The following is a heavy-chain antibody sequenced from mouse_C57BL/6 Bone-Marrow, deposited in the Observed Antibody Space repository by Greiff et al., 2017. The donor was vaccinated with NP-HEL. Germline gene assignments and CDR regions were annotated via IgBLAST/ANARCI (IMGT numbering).Heavy chain of an antibody. CDR3: TLYYDYDGYFDV. Sequence: EVMLVESGGGLAQPGGSMKLSCAASGFTFSDAWMDWVRQSPEKGLEWVAEIRNKANNHATYYAESVKGRFTISRDDSKSSVYLQMNSLRAEDTGIYYCTLYYDYDGYFDVWGTGTTVTVSS. D-gene: IGHD2-4*01. V-gene: IGHV6-6*01. CDR2: IRNKANNHAT. CDR1: GFTFSDAW. J-gene: IGHJ1*03.